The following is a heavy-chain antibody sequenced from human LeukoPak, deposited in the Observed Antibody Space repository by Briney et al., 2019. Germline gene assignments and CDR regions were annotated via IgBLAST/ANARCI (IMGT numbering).Heavy chain of an antibody. CDR3: ARDIVVPAAMEIDY. J-gene: IGHJ4*02. CDR1: GYTFTGYY. V-gene: IGHV1-2*02. Sequence: ASVKVSCKASGYTFTGYYMHWVRQAPGQGLEWMGWINPNSGGTNYAQKFQGRVTMTRDTSISTAYMELSRLRSDDTAVYYCARDIVVPAAMEIDYWGQGTLVTVSS. CDR2: INPNSGGT. D-gene: IGHD2-2*01.